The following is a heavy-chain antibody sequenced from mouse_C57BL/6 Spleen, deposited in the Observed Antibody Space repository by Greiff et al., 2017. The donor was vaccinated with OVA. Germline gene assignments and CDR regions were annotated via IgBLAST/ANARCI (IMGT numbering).Heavy chain of an antibody. V-gene: IGHV1-82*01. CDR3: ARGEGIDY. CDR1: GYAFSSSW. Sequence: QVQLQQSGPELVKPGASVKISCKASGYAFSSSWMNWVKQRPGKGLEWIGRIYPGDGDTNYNGKFKGKATLTADKSSSTAYMQLSSLTSEDSAVYFCARGEGIDYWGQGTTLTVSS. CDR2: IYPGDGDT. J-gene: IGHJ2*01.